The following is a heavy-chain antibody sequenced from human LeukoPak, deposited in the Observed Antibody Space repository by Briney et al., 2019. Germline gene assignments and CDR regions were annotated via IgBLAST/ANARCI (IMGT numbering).Heavy chain of an antibody. CDR3: ARDRRAYCGRTSCYALFDN. CDR2: IRYDGSNK. J-gene: IGHJ4*02. Sequence: PGGSLRLSCAASGFTFSSYGMHWVRQAPGKGLEWVAFIRYDGSNKYYADSVKGRFTISRDNSKNTLYLQMNSLRAEDTAVYYCARDRRAYCGRTSCYALFDNWGQGTLVTVSS. D-gene: IGHD2-2*01. V-gene: IGHV3-30*02. CDR1: GFTFSSYG.